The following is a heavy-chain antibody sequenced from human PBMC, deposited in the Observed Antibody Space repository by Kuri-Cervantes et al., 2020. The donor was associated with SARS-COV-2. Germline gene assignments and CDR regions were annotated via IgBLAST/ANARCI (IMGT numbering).Heavy chain of an antibody. CDR1: GDSISSSRYY. CDR2: IYYSGST. Sequence: SETLSLTCSVSGDSISSSRYYWAWVRQPPGKGLEWIGSIYYSGSTYYNPSLKSRVTISVDTSKNQFSLKLSSVTAADTAVYYCASLVGATGYYYYMDVWGKGTTVTVSS. D-gene: IGHD1-26*01. V-gene: IGHV4-39*01. J-gene: IGHJ6*03. CDR3: ASLVGATGYYYYMDV.